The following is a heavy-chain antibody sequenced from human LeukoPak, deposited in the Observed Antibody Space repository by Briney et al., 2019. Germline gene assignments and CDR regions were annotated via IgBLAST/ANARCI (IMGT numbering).Heavy chain of an antibody. D-gene: IGHD1-26*01. J-gene: IGHJ3*02. CDR3: AKPLVGATSSDAFDI. CDR1: GGSISSGSYY. V-gene: IGHV4-61*02. CDR2: IYTSGST. Sequence: SETLSLTCTVSGGSISSGSYYWSWIRQPAGKGLEWIGRIYTSGSTNYNPSLKSRVTISVDTSKNQFSLKLSSVTAADTAVYYCAKPLVGATSSDAFDIWGQGTMVTVSS.